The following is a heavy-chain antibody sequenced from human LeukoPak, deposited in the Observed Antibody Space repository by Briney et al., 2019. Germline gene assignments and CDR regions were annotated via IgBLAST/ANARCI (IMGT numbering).Heavy chain of an antibody. D-gene: IGHD1-26*01. CDR1: GFTFSGYP. J-gene: IGHJ4*02. CDR2: ISYDGSNK. CDR3: ARGGVGATGTDY. Sequence: GKSLRLSCAASGFTFSGYPIHWVRQAPGKGLEWVAVISYDGSNKYYADSVKGRFTISRDNAKNSLYLQMNSLRAEDTAVYYCARGGVGATGTDYWGQGTLVTVSS. V-gene: IGHV3-30-3*01.